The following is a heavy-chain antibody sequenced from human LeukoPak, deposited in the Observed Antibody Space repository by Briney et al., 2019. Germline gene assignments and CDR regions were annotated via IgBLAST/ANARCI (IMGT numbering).Heavy chain of an antibody. CDR3: ARSYRVYYFDY. V-gene: IGHV4-59*01. Sequence: SETLSLTCTVSGGSLSSYYWSWIRQPPGKGLEWIGYIYYSGSTNYNPSLKSRVTISVDTSKNQFSLKLSSVTAADTAVYYCARSYRVYYFDYWGQGTLVTVSS. J-gene: IGHJ4*02. CDR2: IYYSGST. CDR1: GGSLSSYY. D-gene: IGHD3-10*01.